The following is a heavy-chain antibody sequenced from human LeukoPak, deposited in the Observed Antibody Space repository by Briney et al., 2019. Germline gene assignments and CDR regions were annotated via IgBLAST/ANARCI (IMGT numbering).Heavy chain of an antibody. V-gene: IGHV4-59*11. D-gene: IGHD3-22*01. CDR2: ITNSGTT. CDR3: ARELATYYYDSSGYSPSNWFDP. J-gene: IGHJ5*02. Sequence: SETLSLTCNVSGESISSHYWSWTRQSPGKGLEWIGYITNSGTTKFNPSLKRRGTISTDTYKNQISLRLSSVTEAATAVSYCARELATYYYDSSGYSPSNWFDPWGQGTLVTVSS. CDR1: GESISSHY.